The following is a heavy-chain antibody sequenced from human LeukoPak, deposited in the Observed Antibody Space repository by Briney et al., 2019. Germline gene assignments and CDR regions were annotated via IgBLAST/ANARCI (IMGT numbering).Heavy chain of an antibody. CDR2: INHSGST. J-gene: IGHJ4*02. D-gene: IGHD2-15*01. CDR3: ARGGRGEDIVVVVAATDFDY. V-gene: IGHV4-34*01. CDR1: GGSFSGYY. Sequence: SETLSLTCAVYGGSFSGYYWSWIRQPPGKGLEWIGEINHSGSTNYNPSLKSRVTISVDTSKNQFSLKLSSVTAADTAVYYCARGGRGEDIVVVVAATDFDYWGQGTLVTV.